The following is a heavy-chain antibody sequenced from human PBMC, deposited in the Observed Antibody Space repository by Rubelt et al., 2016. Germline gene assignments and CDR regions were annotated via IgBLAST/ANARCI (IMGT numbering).Heavy chain of an antibody. V-gene: IGHV3-23*01. J-gene: IGHJ5*02. CDR3: AKARPGSTGWLNWFDP. Sequence: GKGLEWVSGISASGGATYYADSVRGRFTISRDNSKNTLYLQVTSLRAEDTAVYYCAKARPGSTGWLNWFDPWGQGTLVTVSS. CDR2: ISASGGAT. D-gene: IGHD6-19*01.